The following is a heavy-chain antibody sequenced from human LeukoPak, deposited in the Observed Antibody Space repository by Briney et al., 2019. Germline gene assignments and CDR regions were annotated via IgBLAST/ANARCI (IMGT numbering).Heavy chain of an antibody. J-gene: IGHJ4*02. D-gene: IGHD5-18*01. V-gene: IGHV3-21*01. CDR1: GFTFSSYS. CDR2: ISSTSNYI. Sequence: GGSLRLSCAGSGFTFSSYSMNWVRQAPGKGLEWVSSISSTSNYIYYADSVKGRFTISRDNAKTSLYLQMNSLRAEDTAVYYCARDDRYSYGYSQSGHFDYWGQGTLVTVSS. CDR3: ARDDRYSYGYSQSGHFDY.